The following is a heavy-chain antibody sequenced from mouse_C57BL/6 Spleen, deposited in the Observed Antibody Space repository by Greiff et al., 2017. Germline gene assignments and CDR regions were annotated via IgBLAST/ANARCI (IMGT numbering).Heavy chain of an antibody. CDR2: ISYDGSN. V-gene: IGHV3-6*01. D-gene: IGHD1-1*01. Sequence: EVQLKESGPGLVKPSQSLSLTCSVTGYSITSGYYWNWIRQFPGNKLEWMGYISYDGSNNYNPSLKNRISFTRDTSKNQSFLKLNSVTTEDTATYYGAREGGGVLLLLMDYWGQGTSVTVSS. CDR3: AREGGGVLLLLMDY. CDR1: GYSITSGYY. J-gene: IGHJ4*01.